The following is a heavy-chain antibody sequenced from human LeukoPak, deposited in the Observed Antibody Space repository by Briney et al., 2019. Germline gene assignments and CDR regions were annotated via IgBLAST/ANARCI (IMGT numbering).Heavy chain of an antibody. CDR1: GYTFTSYG. J-gene: IGHJ4*02. CDR2: ISAYNGNT. D-gene: IGHD3-16*02. V-gene: IGHV1-18*04. Sequence: ASVKVSCKASGYTFTSYGISWVRQAPGQGLEWMGWISAYNGNTNYAQKVQGRVTMTTDTSTSTAYMEQRSLRSDDTAVYYCARALMITFGGVIVNGPYYFDYWGQGTLVTVSS. CDR3: ARALMITFGGVIVNGPYYFDY.